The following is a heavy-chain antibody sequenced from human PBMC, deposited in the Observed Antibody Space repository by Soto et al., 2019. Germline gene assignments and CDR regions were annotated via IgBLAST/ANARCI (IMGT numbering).Heavy chain of an antibody. V-gene: IGHV4-59*08. J-gene: IGHJ6*02. CDR3: ARHKGSGSPPYYYGMDV. Sequence: SETLSLTCTVSGGSISSYYWSWIRQPPGKGLEWIGYIYYSGSTNYNPSLKSRVTISVDTSKNQFSLKLSSVTAADTAVYYCARHKGSGSPPYYYGMDVWGQGTTVTVSS. D-gene: IGHD3-10*01. CDR2: IYYSGST. CDR1: GGSISSYY.